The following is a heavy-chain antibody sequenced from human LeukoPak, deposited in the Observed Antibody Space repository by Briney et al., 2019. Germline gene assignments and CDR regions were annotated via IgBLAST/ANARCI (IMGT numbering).Heavy chain of an antibody. D-gene: IGHD3-3*01. Sequence: EYLSLTWADSGGAISSQFWSWVRQHTGKGLEWIGYIYYSGSTNYNPSLKSRVTISVVTSKNQFSLRLSSVTAADTAVYYCARFTYDSGALDYWGQGTLVTVSS. CDR2: IYYSGST. J-gene: IGHJ4*02. V-gene: IGHV4-59*11. CDR1: GGAISSQF. CDR3: ARFTYDSGALDY.